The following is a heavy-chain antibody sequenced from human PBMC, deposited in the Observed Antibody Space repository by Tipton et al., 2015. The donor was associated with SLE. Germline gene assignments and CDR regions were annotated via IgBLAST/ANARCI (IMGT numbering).Heavy chain of an antibody. V-gene: IGHV4-59*11. J-gene: IGHJ4*02. Sequence: TLSLTCTVSGGSISSHYWSWIRQPPGKGLEWIGYIYYSGSTNYNPSLKSRVTISVDTSKNQFSLKLSSVTAADTAAYYCARGGRLHNYWGQGTLVTVSS. CDR3: ARGGRLHNY. D-gene: IGHD3-16*01. CDR1: GGSISSHY. CDR2: IYYSGST.